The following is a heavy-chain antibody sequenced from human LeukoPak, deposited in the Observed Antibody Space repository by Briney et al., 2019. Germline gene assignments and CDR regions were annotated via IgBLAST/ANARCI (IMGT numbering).Heavy chain of an antibody. D-gene: IGHD3-22*01. CDR1: GGSMSSSDYY. CDR2: IYFRGTT. Sequence: AETLSLTCTVSGGSMSSSDYYWAWIRQPPGKGLEWIGHIYFRGTTYYNPSLKSRVTMSVDTSRNQFSLNLTSVTATDTAVYYCARLIVVGPKRWFDPWGRGTLGIVSS. CDR3: ARLIVVGPKRWFDP. J-gene: IGHJ5*02. V-gene: IGHV4-39*01.